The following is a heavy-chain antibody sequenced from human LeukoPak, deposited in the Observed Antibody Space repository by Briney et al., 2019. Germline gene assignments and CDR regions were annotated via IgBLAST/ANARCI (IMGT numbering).Heavy chain of an antibody. Sequence: GASVKVSCRASGYTFTNYYMHWVRQAPGQGFEWMGRIIPILGIANYAQKFQGRVTITADKSTSTAYMELSSLRSEDTAVYYCAGFPADYDFWSGWGPVPNWFDPWGQGTLVTVSS. J-gene: IGHJ5*02. CDR3: AGFPADYDFWSGWGPVPNWFDP. CDR1: GYTFTNYY. CDR2: IIPILGIA. V-gene: IGHV1-69*02. D-gene: IGHD3-3*01.